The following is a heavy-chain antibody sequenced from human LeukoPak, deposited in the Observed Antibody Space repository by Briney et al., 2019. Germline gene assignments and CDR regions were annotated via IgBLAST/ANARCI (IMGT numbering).Heavy chain of an antibody. CDR3: AKDSPFGGN. Sequence: PGGSLRLSSAASGFTFSTYWMSWVRQAPGKGLEWVANIKGDGSEKNYVGSVKGRFTISRDNAKNSLYLQMNSLRAEDTAVYYCAKDSPFGGNWGQGTLVTVSS. J-gene: IGHJ4*02. D-gene: IGHD4-23*01. CDR2: IKGDGSEK. CDR1: GFTFSTYW. V-gene: IGHV3-7*01.